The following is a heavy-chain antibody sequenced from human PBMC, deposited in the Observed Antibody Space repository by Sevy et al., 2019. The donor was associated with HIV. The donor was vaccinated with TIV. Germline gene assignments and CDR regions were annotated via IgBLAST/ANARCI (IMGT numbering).Heavy chain of an antibody. J-gene: IGHJ3*02. D-gene: IGHD3-3*01. Sequence: GGSLRLSCAASGFTFSSYAMHWVRQAPGKGLEYVSAISSNGGSTYYANSVKGRFTISRDNSKNTLYLQMGSLRAEDMAVYYCARAFGITIFGIDAFDIGGQGTMVTVSS. CDR1: GFTFSSYA. V-gene: IGHV3-64*01. CDR2: ISSNGGST. CDR3: ARAFGITIFGIDAFDI.